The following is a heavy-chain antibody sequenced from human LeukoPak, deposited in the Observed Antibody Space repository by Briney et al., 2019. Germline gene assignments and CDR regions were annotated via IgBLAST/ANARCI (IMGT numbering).Heavy chain of an antibody. D-gene: IGHD6-13*01. Sequence: SETLSRTCAVSGYSISSGYYWGWIRQPPGKGLEWIGSIYHSGSTYYNPSLKSRVTISVDTSKNQFSLKLSSVTAADTAVYYCARLLIAGTADYWGQGTLVTVSS. CDR2: IYHSGST. CDR3: ARLLIAGTADY. CDR1: GYSISSGYY. V-gene: IGHV4-38-2*01. J-gene: IGHJ4*02.